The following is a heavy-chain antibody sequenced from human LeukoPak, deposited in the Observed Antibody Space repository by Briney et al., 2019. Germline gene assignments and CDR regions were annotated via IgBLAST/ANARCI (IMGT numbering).Heavy chain of an antibody. J-gene: IGHJ4*02. CDR1: GFIFSNFG. V-gene: IGHV3-48*04. CDR2: IGTRII. CDR3: ARDFCSGGSCFFDS. D-gene: IGHD2-15*01. Sequence: GGSLRLSCTASGFIFSNFGMNWVRQAPGKGLEWVSYIGTRIIDYADSVKGRFTISRDNAKNSLYLQMNSLRAEDTGMYYCARDFCSGGSCFFDSWGQGTLVTVSS.